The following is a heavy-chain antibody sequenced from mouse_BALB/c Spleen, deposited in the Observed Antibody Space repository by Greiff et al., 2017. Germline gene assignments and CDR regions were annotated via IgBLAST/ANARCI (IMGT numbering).Heavy chain of an antibody. V-gene: IGHV3-6*02. CDR3: ARERATMIIYCDY. CDR1: GYSIPSGYY. Sequence: VQLQQSGPGLVKPSQSLSLTCSVTGYSIPSGYYWNWIRQFPGNKLEWMGYISYDGSNNYNPSLKNRISITRDTSKNQFFLKLNSVTTEDTATYDCARERATMIIYCDYWGQGTTRTVAS. J-gene: IGHJ2*01. CDR2: ISYDGSN. D-gene: IGHD2-4*01.